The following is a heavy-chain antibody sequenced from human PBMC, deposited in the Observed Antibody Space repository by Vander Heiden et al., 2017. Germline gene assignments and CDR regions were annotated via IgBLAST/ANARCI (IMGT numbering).Heavy chain of an antibody. CDR3: AKGGGYPLIDY. V-gene: IGHV3-30*18. D-gene: IGHD5-12*01. CDR2: IAYDGSNK. J-gene: IGHJ4*02. CDR1: GFTFSSYG. Sequence: QVQLVESGGCVVQPGRSLRLSCAASGFTFSSYGRHWVRQAPGKGLEWVAVIAYDGSNKYYADSVKGRFTISRDNSKNTLYLQMNSLRAEDTAVYYCAKGGGYPLIDYWGQGTLVTVSS.